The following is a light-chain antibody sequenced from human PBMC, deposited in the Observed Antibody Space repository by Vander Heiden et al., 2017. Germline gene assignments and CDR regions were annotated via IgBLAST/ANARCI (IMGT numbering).Light chain of an antibody. J-gene: IGKJ1*01. Sequence: MSTQPSATLSFSPGERATLSCKASQSVSSYLAWYQQKPGQAPRLLIYDASNRATGIPARFSGSGSGTDFTLTISSLEPEDFAVYYCQQRSNWPRTFGQGTKVEIK. V-gene: IGKV3-11*01. CDR2: DAS. CDR1: QSVSSY. CDR3: QQRSNWPRT.